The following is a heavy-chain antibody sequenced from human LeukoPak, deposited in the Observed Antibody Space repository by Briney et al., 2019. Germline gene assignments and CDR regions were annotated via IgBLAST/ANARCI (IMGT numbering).Heavy chain of an antibody. CDR1: GFTFSTYA. D-gene: IGHD6-19*01. V-gene: IGHV3-23*01. J-gene: IGHJ4*02. CDR2: INGGGGST. Sequence: GGSLRLSCAASGFTFSTYAMNWVRQAPGKGLEWVSGINGGGGSTYYADSVKGRFTISRDNSKNTLYLQMSSLRAEDAAVYYCAKVSGYTSGWYVDFDCWGQGSLVTVSS. CDR3: AKVSGYTSGWYVDFDC.